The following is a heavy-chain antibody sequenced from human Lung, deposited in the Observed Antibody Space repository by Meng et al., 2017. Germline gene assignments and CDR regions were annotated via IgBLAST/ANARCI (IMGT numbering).Heavy chain of an antibody. CDR3: AVMGLYGDYDNWYFDL. Sequence: QVQLVQSGAEVKKPGASVKGSCKASGYTFIRYGISWVRQAPGQGLEWMGWISTYNGNTNYAQNFQGRVTMTTDTSTSTAYMELRSLRSDDTAVYYCAVMGLYGDYDNWYFDLWGRGTLVTVSS. CDR1: GYTFIRYG. D-gene: IGHD4-17*01. V-gene: IGHV1-18*01. J-gene: IGHJ2*01. CDR2: ISTYNGNT.